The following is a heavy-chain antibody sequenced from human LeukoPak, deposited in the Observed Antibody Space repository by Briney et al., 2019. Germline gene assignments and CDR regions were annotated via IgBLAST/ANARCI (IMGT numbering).Heavy chain of an antibody. CDR1: GFTFDDYG. J-gene: IGHJ4*02. D-gene: IGHD3-16*01. Sequence: GRSLRLSCAASGFTFDDYGMHWVRQAPGKGLEWVSGISWNSGSIGYAGSVEGRFTISRDNAKNSLYLQMDSLRAEDTALYYCAKAPRGNDDYFDYCGQGTLVTVSS. CDR2: ISWNSGSI. CDR3: AKAPRGNDDYFDY. V-gene: IGHV3-9*01.